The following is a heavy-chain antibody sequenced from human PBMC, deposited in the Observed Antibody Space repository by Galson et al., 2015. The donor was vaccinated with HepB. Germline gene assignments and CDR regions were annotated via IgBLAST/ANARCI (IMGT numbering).Heavy chain of an antibody. Sequence: SVKVSCKASGGTFSSYAISWVRQAPGQGLEWMGRIIPILGIANYAQKFQGRVTITADKSTSTAYMELSSLRSEDTAVYYCARDPQPGFLEWLPHGGYFDYWGQGTLVTVSS. D-gene: IGHD3-3*01. CDR3: ARDPQPGFLEWLPHGGYFDY. CDR1: GGTFSSYA. CDR2: IIPILGIA. V-gene: IGHV1-69*04. J-gene: IGHJ4*02.